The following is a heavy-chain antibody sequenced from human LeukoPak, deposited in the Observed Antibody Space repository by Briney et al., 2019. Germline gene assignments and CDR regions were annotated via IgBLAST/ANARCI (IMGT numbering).Heavy chain of an antibody. CDR2: ISAYNGNT. V-gene: IGHV1-18*01. J-gene: IGHJ6*02. CDR3: ARLYYDILTGYLHYYYYGMDV. CDR1: GYTFTSYG. D-gene: IGHD3-9*01. Sequence: SVKVSCKASGYTFTSYGISWVRQAPGQGLEWMGWISAYNGNTNYAQKLQGRVTMTTDTSTSTAYMELRSLRSDDTAVYYCARLYYDILTGYLHYYYYGMDVWGQGTTVTVSS.